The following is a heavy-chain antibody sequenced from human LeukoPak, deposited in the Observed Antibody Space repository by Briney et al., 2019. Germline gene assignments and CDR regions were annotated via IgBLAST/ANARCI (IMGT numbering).Heavy chain of an antibody. J-gene: IGHJ4*02. D-gene: IGHD3-22*01. CDR2: IRTKVDSYAT. CDR3: ARPSSGFHF. CDR1: GFIFSDFA. V-gene: IGHV3-73*01. Sequence: PGGSLRLSCAASGFIFSDFAMHWVRQASGKGLEWVGRIRTKVDSYATTYAASVKGRFTVSRDDSKNTAYLEMNSLKGEDTAVYYCARPSSGFHFWGQGTLVTVSS.